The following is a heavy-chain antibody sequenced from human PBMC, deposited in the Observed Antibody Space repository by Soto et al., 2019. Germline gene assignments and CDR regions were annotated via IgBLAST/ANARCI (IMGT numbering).Heavy chain of an antibody. Sequence: ASVKVSCKASGYTFTSYGISWVRQAPGQGLEWMGWISAYNGNTNYAQKLQGRVTVTTDTSTSTAYMELRSLRSDDTAVYYCARDLGSGYDYWGFGYYYYGMDVWGQGTTVTVSS. CDR3: ARDLGSGYDYWGFGYYYYGMDV. CDR1: GYTFTSYG. CDR2: ISAYNGNT. J-gene: IGHJ6*02. D-gene: IGHD5-12*01. V-gene: IGHV1-18*01.